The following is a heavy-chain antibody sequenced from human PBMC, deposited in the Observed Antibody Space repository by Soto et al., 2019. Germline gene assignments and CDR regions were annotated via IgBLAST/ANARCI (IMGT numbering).Heavy chain of an antibody. CDR3: VAGYYDILTGYREGYFDY. CDR2: IYYSGST. CDR1: GGSISSYY. J-gene: IGHJ4*02. V-gene: IGHV4-59*08. Sequence: QVQLQESGPGLVKPSEALSLTCTVSGGSISSYYWSWIRQPPGKGLEWIGYIYYSGSTNYNPSLKSRVTISVDTSKNQFSLKLSSVTAADTAVYYCVAGYYDILTGYREGYFDYWGQGTLVTVSS. D-gene: IGHD3-9*01.